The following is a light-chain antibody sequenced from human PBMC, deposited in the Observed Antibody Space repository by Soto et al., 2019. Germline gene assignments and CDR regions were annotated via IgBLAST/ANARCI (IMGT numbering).Light chain of an antibody. CDR3: QQLNDYPVT. CDR2: AAS. V-gene: IGKV1D-16*01. CDR1: QGISSW. Sequence: DIPMTQSTSSLSASVGYRVTLTCRASQGISSWLAGYQQKQGKAPRLLIYAASSLQRGVPSRFSGIESGTDGTISLSSLQQEDGSTYDGQQLNDYPVTFCQGTKVDIK. J-gene: IGKJ1*01.